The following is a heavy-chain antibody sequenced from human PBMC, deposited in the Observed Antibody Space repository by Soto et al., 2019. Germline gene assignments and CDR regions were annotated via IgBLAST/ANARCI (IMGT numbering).Heavy chain of an antibody. Sequence: QVQLVQSGAEVRKPGASAKVSCKPSGYTFTTQNMHWVRQAPGQGLEWMGVINPSVGSTSYAQNVQGRVNMTRDTSTSTVYMELSSVRSEDTAVYYCARAGPGYFDYWGQGTLVTVSS. CDR3: ARAGPGYFDY. D-gene: IGHD3-10*01. J-gene: IGHJ4*02. CDR1: GYTFTTQN. CDR2: INPSVGST. V-gene: IGHV1-46*01.